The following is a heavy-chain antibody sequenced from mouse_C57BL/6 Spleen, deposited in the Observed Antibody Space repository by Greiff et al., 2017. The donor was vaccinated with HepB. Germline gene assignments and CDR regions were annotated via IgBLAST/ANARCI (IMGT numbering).Heavy chain of an antibody. Sequence: VKLQQSGPELVKPGASVKISCKASGYAFSSSWMNWVKQRPGKGLEWIGRIYPGDGDTNYNGKFKGKATLTADKSSSTAYMQLSSLTSEDSAVYFCAKVYDGYYGYYYAMDYWGQGTSVTVSS. CDR2: IYPGDGDT. V-gene: IGHV1-82*01. D-gene: IGHD2-3*01. CDR3: AKVYDGYYGYYYAMDY. CDR1: GYAFSSSW. J-gene: IGHJ4*01.